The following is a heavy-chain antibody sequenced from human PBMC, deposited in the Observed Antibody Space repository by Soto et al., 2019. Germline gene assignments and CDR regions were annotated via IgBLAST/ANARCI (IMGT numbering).Heavy chain of an antibody. Sequence: ASVKVSCKASGYTFTSYAMHLVRQAPGQRLEWVGWINAGNGNTKYSQKFQGRVTITRDTSASTAYMELSSLRSEDTAVYYCARVRGDYSSGWYYFDYWGQGTLVTVSS. CDR3: ARVRGDYSSGWYYFDY. V-gene: IGHV1-3*01. J-gene: IGHJ4*02. CDR2: INAGNGNT. CDR1: GYTFTSYA. D-gene: IGHD6-19*01.